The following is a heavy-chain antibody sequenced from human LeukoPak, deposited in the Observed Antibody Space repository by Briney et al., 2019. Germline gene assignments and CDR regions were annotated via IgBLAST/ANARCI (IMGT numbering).Heavy chain of an antibody. CDR3: ARSDDYGDYGAFDI. V-gene: IGHV1-2*02. CDR1: GYTFNGYY. Sequence: GASVKVSCKASGYTFNGYYMHWVRQAPGQGLEWMGWINPNSGGTNYAQKFQGRVTMTRDTSISTAYMELSRLRSDDTAVYYCARSDDYGDYGAFDIWGQGTMVTVSS. J-gene: IGHJ3*02. CDR2: INPNSGGT. D-gene: IGHD4-17*01.